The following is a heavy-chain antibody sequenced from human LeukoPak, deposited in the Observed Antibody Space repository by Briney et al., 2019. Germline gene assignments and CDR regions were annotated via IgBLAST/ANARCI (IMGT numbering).Heavy chain of an antibody. V-gene: IGHV1-2*02. J-gene: IGHJ4*02. CDR2: IDANSGDT. Sequence: GASVKVSCKASGYTFSAYSMHWVRQAPGQGLEWMGWIDANSGDTRYAQKFQGRVTITRDTSIGTAYMELNSLISDDTAVYYCASEAFCVGGSCQLHRVASWGPGTQVTVSS. CDR3: ASEAFCVGGSCQLHRVAS. CDR1: GYTFSAYS. D-gene: IGHD2-15*01.